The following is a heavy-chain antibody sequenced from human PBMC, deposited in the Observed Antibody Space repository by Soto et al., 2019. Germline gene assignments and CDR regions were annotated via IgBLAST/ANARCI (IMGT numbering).Heavy chain of an antibody. CDR3: ARLSGDHSAFFSYGMDA. J-gene: IGHJ6*02. D-gene: IGHD2-21*01. V-gene: IGHV3-74*01. Sequence: LRLSCEASGFTFSRVSMNWVRQAPGKGPEWLSGINSDGTISSYADSVKGRFTISRDNARNTLSLQMNSLRADDTAVYYCARLSGDHSAFFSYGMDAWGQGTTVTVS. CDR2: INSDGTIS. CDR1: GFTFSRVS.